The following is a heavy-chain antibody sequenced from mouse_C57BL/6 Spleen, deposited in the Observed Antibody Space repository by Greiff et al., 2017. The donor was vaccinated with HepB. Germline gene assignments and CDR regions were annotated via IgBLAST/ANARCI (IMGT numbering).Heavy chain of an antibody. Sequence: VKLQQPGAELVKPGASVKMSCKASGYTFTSYWITWVKQRPGQGLEWIGDIYPGSGSTNYNEKFKSKATLTVDTSSSTAYMQLSSLTSEDSAVYYCARYLYYGSSYGAWFAYWGQGTLVTVSA. J-gene: IGHJ3*01. V-gene: IGHV1-55*01. D-gene: IGHD1-1*01. CDR1: GYTFTSYW. CDR3: ARYLYYGSSYGAWFAY. CDR2: IYPGSGST.